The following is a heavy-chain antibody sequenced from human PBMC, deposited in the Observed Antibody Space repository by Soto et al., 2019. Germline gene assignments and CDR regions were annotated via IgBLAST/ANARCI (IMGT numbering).Heavy chain of an antibody. CDR2: LCSTGQN. D-gene: IGHD2-8*01. CDR3: AKWTNPWHTFEY. CDR1: GGSITGYC. V-gene: IGHV4-4*08. Sequence: PSETLSLTCSVSGGSITGYCWNWVRQPPERGLEWIGYLCSTGQNGYNPSLNSRGTISLDTSKNQFSLHLRSVTATDTATYFCAKWTNPWHTFEYWGQGTPVTVSS. J-gene: IGHJ4*02.